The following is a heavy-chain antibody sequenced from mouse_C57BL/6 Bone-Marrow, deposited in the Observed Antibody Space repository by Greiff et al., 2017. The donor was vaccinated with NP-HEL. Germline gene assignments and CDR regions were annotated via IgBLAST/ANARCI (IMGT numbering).Heavy chain of an antibody. J-gene: IGHJ1*03. CDR3: ARAAYYSNYWYFDV. CDR1: GFTFSSYA. D-gene: IGHD2-5*01. CDR2: ISDGGSYT. Sequence: DVHLVESGGGLVKPGGSLKLSCAASGFTFSSYAMSWVRQTPEKRLEWVATISDGGSYTYYPDNVKGRFTISRDNAKNNLYLQMSHLKSEDTAMYYCARAAYYSNYWYFDVWGTGTTVTVSS. V-gene: IGHV5-4*01.